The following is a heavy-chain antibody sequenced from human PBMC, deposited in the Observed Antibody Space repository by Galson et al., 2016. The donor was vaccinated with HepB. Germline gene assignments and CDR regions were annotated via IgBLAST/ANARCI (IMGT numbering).Heavy chain of an antibody. D-gene: IGHD3-9*01. CDR2: TNSDGSNT. J-gene: IGHJ4*02. CDR1: GFAFSYYW. V-gene: IGHV3-74*01. Sequence: SLRLSCAASGFAFSYYWMHWVRQAPGKGLVWVSHTNSDGSNTYYADSVKGRFTISRDNAKNSLYLQMNSLRAEDTAVYYCASYPGYFPGNWGRGTLVTVSS. CDR3: ASYPGYFPGN.